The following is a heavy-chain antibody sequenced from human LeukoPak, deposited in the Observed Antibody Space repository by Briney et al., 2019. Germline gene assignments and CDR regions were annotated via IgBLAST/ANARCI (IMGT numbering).Heavy chain of an antibody. Sequence: SVKVSCKASGGTFSSYAISWVRQAPGQGLEWMGGIIPIFGTANYAQKFQGRVTITADKSTSTAYMELSSLRSEDTAVYYCARGSRGYYDSSGYSPEGYWGQGTLVTVSS. CDR2: IIPIFGTA. CDR1: GGTFSSYA. CDR3: ARGSRGYYDSSGYSPEGY. V-gene: IGHV1-69*06. D-gene: IGHD3-22*01. J-gene: IGHJ4*02.